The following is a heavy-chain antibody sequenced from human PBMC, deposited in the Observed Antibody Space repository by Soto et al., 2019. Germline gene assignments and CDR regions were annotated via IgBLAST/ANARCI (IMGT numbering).Heavy chain of an antibody. CDR3: AKIASSGRGPWFDP. Sequence: PPETLSLTCTVSGYSISSSNWWGWIRQPPGKGLEWIGYINYSGSTHYNPSLKSRVTMSVDTSKNQFSLKLSSVTAVDTAVYYCAKIASSGRGPWFDPSGQATLVTGSS. D-gene: IGHD2-15*01. V-gene: IGHV4-28*01. CDR2: INYSGST. J-gene: IGHJ5*02. CDR1: GYSISSSNW.